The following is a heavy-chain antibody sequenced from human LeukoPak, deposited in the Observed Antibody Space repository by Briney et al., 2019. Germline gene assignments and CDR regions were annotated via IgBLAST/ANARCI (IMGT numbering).Heavy chain of an antibody. CDR2: ISHDGSNK. CDR3: AKEHYYDSSYFDY. D-gene: IGHD3-22*01. Sequence: GRSLRLSCAASGFTFSSYGMHWVRQAPGKGLEWVAVISHDGSNKYYADSVKGRFTISRDNSKNTLYLQMNSLRAEDTAVYYCAKEHYYDSSYFDYWGQGTLVTVSS. J-gene: IGHJ4*02. V-gene: IGHV3-30*18. CDR1: GFTFSSYG.